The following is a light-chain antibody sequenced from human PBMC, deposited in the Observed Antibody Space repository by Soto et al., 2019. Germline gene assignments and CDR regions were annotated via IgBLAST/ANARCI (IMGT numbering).Light chain of an antibody. V-gene: IGKV1-9*01. CDR3: QQLNSDPLT. CDR2: AAS. J-gene: IGKJ4*01. Sequence: DSQLTQSPSFLSASVGDRVTITCRATQGISSHLAWYQGKPGKAPKLLIYAASTLQSGVPSRFSGSGSGTEFTLTISSLQPDDFATYYCQQLNSDPLTFGGGKTVEIQ. CDR1: QGISSH.